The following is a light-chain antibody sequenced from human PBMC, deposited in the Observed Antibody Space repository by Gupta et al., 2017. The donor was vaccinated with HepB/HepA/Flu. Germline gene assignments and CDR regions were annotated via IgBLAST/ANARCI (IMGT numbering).Light chain of an antibody. CDR1: SSNIAAGYD. J-gene: IGLJ2*01. Sequence: GISSNIAAGYDVHWYQQLPGTAPKLLIYGNNNRPSGVPDRFSGSRSGTSASLAITGLQAEDEADYFCQSYDSTLTSVVFGGGTKLTV. CDR3: QSYDSTLTSVV. CDR2: GNN. V-gene: IGLV1-40*01.